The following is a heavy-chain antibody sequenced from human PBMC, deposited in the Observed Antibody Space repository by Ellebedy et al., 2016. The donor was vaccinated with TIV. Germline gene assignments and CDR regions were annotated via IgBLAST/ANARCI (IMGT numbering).Heavy chain of an antibody. D-gene: IGHD6-19*01. V-gene: IGHV3-30*19. CDR3: ARSSGWYWGDDY. CDR2: ISFDGSNK. CDR1: GFNFSNYG. J-gene: IGHJ4*02. Sequence: GGSLRLSXAASGFNFSNYGMHWVRQAPGKGLEWVAVISFDGSNKYYADSVKGRFTISRDNSKNTLYLQMNSLRAEDTAVYYCARSSGWYWGDDYWGQGTLVTVSS.